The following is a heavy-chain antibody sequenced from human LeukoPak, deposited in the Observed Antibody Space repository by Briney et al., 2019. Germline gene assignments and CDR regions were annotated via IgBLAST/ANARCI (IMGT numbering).Heavy chain of an antibody. CDR3: ANQDFWSGLYGMDV. CDR2: IYYSGST. CDR1: GGSISGGGYY. Sequence: SETLSLTCTVSGGSISGGGYYWSWIRQHPGKGLEWIGYIYYSGSTYYNPSLKSRVTISVDTSKNQFSLKLSSVTAADTAVYYCANQDFWSGLYGMDVWGQGTTVTVSS. J-gene: IGHJ6*02. D-gene: IGHD3-3*01. V-gene: IGHV4-31*03.